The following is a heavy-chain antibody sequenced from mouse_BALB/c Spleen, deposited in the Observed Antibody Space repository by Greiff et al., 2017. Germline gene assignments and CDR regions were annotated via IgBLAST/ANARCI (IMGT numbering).Heavy chain of an antibody. CDR2: ISSGSSTI. CDR3: ARVYYYGSSFYYYAMDY. Sequence: EVTLVESGGGLVQPGGSRKLSCAASGFTFSSFGMHWVRQAPEKGLEWVAYISSGSSTIYYADTVKGRFTISRDNPKNTLFLQMTSLRSEDTAMYYCARVYYYGSSFYYYAMDYWGQGTSVTVSS. D-gene: IGHD1-1*01. V-gene: IGHV5-17*02. J-gene: IGHJ4*01. CDR1: GFTFSSFG.